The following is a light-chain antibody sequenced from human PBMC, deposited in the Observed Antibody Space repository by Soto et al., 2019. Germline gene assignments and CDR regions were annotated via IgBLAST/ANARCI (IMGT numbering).Light chain of an antibody. Sequence: EIVLTQSPDTLSLFPGERATLSCRASQSVSNTYLAWYQQKPGQAPRPLISAASTRATGTPDRFSGSGSGTEFTLTISRLEPEDFAIYYCQQYGSSRWTFGQGTKVEIK. V-gene: IGKV3-20*01. J-gene: IGKJ1*01. CDR3: QQYGSSRWT. CDR2: AAS. CDR1: QSVSNTY.